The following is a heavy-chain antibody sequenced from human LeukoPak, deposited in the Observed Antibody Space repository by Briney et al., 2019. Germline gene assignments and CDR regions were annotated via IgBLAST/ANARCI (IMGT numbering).Heavy chain of an antibody. CDR1: GFSISAYW. D-gene: IGHD2-21*01. CDR3: ARDLVVVGSYFYYGMDV. J-gene: IGHJ6*02. CDR2: INQDGSEK. Sequence: GGSLRLSCAASGFSISAYWMTWVRQAPGKGLEWVANINQDGSEKYSVDSVKGRFTISRGNAKNSLYLQMDSLRAEDTAVYYCARDLVVVGSYFYYGMDVWGQGTTVTVSS. V-gene: IGHV3-7*01.